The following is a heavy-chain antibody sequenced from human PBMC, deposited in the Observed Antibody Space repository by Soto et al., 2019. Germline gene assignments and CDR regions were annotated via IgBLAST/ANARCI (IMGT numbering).Heavy chain of an antibody. J-gene: IGHJ6*02. CDR3: AREAEIGDYGGYYYSHGMDV. D-gene: IGHD4-17*01. Sequence: QVQLVQSGSELKKPGASVKVSCKASGYTFTSYAMNWVRQAPGQGLEWMGWINTNTGNPTYAQGFTGRFVFSLDTSASTAYLQICSLKAEDTAVYYCAREAEIGDYGGYYYSHGMDVWGQGTTVTVSS. V-gene: IGHV7-4-1*01. CDR2: INTNTGNP. CDR1: GYTFTSYA.